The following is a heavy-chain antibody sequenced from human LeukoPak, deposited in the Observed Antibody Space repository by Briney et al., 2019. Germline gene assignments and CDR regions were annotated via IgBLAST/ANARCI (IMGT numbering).Heavy chain of an antibody. CDR1: GGSIGSYY. D-gene: IGHD2/OR15-2a*01. Sequence: SETLSLTCTVSGGSIGSYYWSWIRQPPGKGLEWIGDIYDSGSTRYSTSLESRVTISVDTSKNQFSLKLSSVTAADTAVYYCAKGGSTNFYYGDVWGQGTTVTVSS. CDR2: IYDSGST. V-gene: IGHV4-59*01. CDR3: AKGGSTNFYYGDV. J-gene: IGHJ6*02.